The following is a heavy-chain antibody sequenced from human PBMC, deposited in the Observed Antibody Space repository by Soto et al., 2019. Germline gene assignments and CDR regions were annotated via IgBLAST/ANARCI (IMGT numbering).Heavy chain of an antibody. CDR1: GGSVSSGSYY. CDR2: IYYSGST. V-gene: IGHV4-61*01. D-gene: IGHD6-19*01. Sequence: SETLSLTCTVSGGSVSSGSYYWSWIRQPPGKGLEWIGYIYYSGSTNYNPSLKSRVTISVDTSKNQFSLKLSSVTAADTAVYYCASSVAGPYHLAYWGQGTLVTVSS. CDR3: ASSVAGPYHLAY. J-gene: IGHJ4*02.